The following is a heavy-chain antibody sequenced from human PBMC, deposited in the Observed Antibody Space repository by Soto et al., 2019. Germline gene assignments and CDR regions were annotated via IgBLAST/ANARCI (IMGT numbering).Heavy chain of an antibody. CDR1: GGSISTYY. J-gene: IGHJ3*02. Sequence: PSETLSLTFTVSGGSISTYYWSWIRQPPGKGLEWIGYFYYSGSTNYNPSLKSRVTISVDTSKNQFSLKLSSVTAADTAVYYCAHLRSGLALDIWGRVTMVTVSS. V-gene: IGHV4-59*01. CDR2: FYYSGST. D-gene: IGHD3-3*02. CDR3: AHLRSGLALDI.